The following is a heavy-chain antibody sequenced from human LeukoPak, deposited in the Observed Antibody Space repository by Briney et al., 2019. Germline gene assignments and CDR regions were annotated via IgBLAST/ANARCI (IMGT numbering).Heavy chain of an antibody. CDR1: GFTFSSYS. CDR3: TRGDPDF. CDR2: INQDGSAK. D-gene: IGHD3-3*01. J-gene: IGHJ1*01. Sequence: PGGSLRLSCAASGFTFSSYSMNWVRQAPGKGLEWVANINQDGSAKYYVDSVKGRFTISKDSAKNSLYLQMNSLRVDDTAVYYCTRGDPDFWGQGTLVTVSS. V-gene: IGHV3-7*01.